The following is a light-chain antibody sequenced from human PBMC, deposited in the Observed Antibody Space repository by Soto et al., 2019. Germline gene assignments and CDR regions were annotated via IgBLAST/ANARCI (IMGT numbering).Light chain of an antibody. J-gene: IGKJ4*01. V-gene: IGKV3-15*01. Sequence: EIVMTQSPATLSVSPGERATLSCRASQSVSSNLAWYQQKPGQAPRLLIYGASTRATGIPARFSGSGSGTESTLTISSLQSEDFAVYYCQQYNNWPPRATFGGGTKVEIK. CDR2: GAS. CDR1: QSVSSN. CDR3: QQYNNWPPRAT.